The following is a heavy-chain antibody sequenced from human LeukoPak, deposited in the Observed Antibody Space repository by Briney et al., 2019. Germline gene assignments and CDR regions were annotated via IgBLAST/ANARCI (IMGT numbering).Heavy chain of an antibody. CDR1: GFTFGSYS. J-gene: IGHJ4*02. Sequence: GGSLRLSCAASGFTFGSYSMNWVRQAPGEGLEWISYISTSSSTIYYADSVKGRFTISRDSAKNSLYLQMNSLRADDTAVYYCARWGTTTNWGQGTLVTVSS. V-gene: IGHV3-48*01. CDR2: ISTSSSTI. D-gene: IGHD1-26*01. CDR3: ARWGTTTN.